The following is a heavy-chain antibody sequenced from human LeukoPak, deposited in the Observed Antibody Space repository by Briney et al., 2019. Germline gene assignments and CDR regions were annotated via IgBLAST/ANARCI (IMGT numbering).Heavy chain of an antibody. J-gene: IGHJ4*02. CDR1: GFTFSSYA. D-gene: IGHD2-15*01. CDR2: ISYDGSNK. Sequence: GGSLRLSCAASGFTFSSYAMHWVRQAPGKGLEWVAVISYDGSNKYYADSVKGRFTISRDNSKNTLYLQMNSLRAEDTAVYYCARAVGPFDYWGQGTLVTVSS. V-gene: IGHV3-30*04. CDR3: ARAVGPFDY.